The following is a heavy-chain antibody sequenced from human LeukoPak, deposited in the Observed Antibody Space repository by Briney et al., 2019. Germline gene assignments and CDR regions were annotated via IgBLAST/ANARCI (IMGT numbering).Heavy chain of an antibody. CDR1: GGSISSYY. J-gene: IGHJ4*02. V-gene: IGHV4-4*07. CDR2: IYTSGST. Sequence: PSETLSLTCTVSGGSISSYYWSWIRQPAGKGLEWIGRIYTSGSTNYNPSLKSRVTMSVDTSKNQFSLTLSSVTAADTAVYYCARATAGPILRYIAARPSAPYYFDYWGQGTLVTVSS. CDR3: ARATAGPILRYIAARPSAPYYFDY. D-gene: IGHD6-6*01.